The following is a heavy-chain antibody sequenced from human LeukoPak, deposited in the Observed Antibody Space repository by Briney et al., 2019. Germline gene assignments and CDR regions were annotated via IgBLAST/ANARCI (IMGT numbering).Heavy chain of an antibody. CDR3: AKGTVHYYGSGSHFDY. CDR2: IRYDGSSK. V-gene: IGHV3-30*02. J-gene: IGHJ4*02. D-gene: IGHD3-10*01. Sequence: PGGSLRLSCAASGFTFSSFGIHWVRQAPDKGLEWVAFIRYDGSSKYYADSVKGRFTISRDNSKNTLYLQMNSLRPEDTAVYYCAKGTVHYYGSGSHFDYWGQGTLVTVSS. CDR1: GFTFSSFG.